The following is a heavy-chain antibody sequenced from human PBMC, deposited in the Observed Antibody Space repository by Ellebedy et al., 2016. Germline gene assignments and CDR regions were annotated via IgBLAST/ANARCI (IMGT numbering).Heavy chain of an antibody. CDR3: ATEKEAFDI. CDR2: SNTHDGGT. CDR1: GYTFTSNH. J-gene: IGHJ3*02. V-gene: IGHV1-46*01. Sequence: GESLKISCAASGYTFTSNHMHWVRQAPGQGLEWMGLSNTHDGGTKYAQNLQGRVTMTRDMSTSTVYMELSSLRSEDTAVYYCATEKEAFDIWGQGTLVTVSS.